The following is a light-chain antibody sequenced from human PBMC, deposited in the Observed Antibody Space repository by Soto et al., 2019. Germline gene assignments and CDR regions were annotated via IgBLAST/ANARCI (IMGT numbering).Light chain of an antibody. CDR1: QGIRND. CDR3: LQHNSYPRT. Sequence: DVQMTQSPSSLSASVGDRVRITCRSSQGIRNDLGWYHQKPGKATQCLIDAVSNLQSGVPSRFSGSGSGTEFTLTNSSLQHEDFATYYCLQHNSYPRTCGQGTKVDIK. CDR2: AVS. J-gene: IGKJ1*01. V-gene: IGKV1-17*01.